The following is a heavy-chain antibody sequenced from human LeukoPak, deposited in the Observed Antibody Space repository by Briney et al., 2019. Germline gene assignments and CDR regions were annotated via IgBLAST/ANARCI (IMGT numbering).Heavy chain of an antibody. J-gene: IGHJ3*02. CDR3: AKDSGAFDI. CDR1: GFTFSSYD. Sequence: PGGSLRLSCAASGFTFSSYDIHWVRQAPGKGLEWVAPIKYDGTNKYYGDSVKGRFTISRDNSKNTLSLQVNSLRAEDTAVYYCAKDSGAFDIWGQGTMVTVSS. CDR2: IKYDGTNK. V-gene: IGHV3-30*02.